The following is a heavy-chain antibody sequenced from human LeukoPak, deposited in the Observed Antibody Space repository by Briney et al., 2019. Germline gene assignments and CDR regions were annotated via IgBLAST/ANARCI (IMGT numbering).Heavy chain of an antibody. D-gene: IGHD4-17*01. J-gene: IGHJ6*02. V-gene: IGHV1-18*01. Sequence: ASVKVSCKASGYTFTSYGISWVRQAPGQGLEWMGWISAYNGNTSYAQKLQGRVTMTTDTSTSTAYMELRSLRSDDTAVYYCARDHDYGDYATPFGYYYGMDVWGQGTTVTVSS. CDR1: GYTFTSYG. CDR3: ARDHDYGDYATPFGYYYGMDV. CDR2: ISAYNGNT.